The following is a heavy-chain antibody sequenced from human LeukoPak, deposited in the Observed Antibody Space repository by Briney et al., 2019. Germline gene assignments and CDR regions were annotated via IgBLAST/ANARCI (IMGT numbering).Heavy chain of an antibody. CDR1: GFTFSSYA. CDR2: VNQDGSGK. Sequence: GGTLRLSCAASGFTFSSYAMSWVRQAPGKGLEWVANVNQDGSGKYYVDSVKGRFTISKDNAKNSLYLQMNSLRAEDTAVYYCAREDLVLGDAFDIWGQGTMVTVSS. V-gene: IGHV3-7*01. J-gene: IGHJ3*02. CDR3: AREDLVLGDAFDI. D-gene: IGHD2-15*01.